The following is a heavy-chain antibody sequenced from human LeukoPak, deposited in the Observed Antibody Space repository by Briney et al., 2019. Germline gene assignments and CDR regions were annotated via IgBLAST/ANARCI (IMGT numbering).Heavy chain of an antibody. Sequence: PGGSLRLSCAASGFTFSSYGMHWVRQAPGKGLEWVAVISYDGSNKYYADSVKGRFTISRDNSKNTLYLQMNSLRAEDTAVYYCAKPHGFWSGYEPDFDYWGQGTLVTVSS. D-gene: IGHD3-3*01. CDR3: AKPHGFWSGYEPDFDY. J-gene: IGHJ4*02. CDR1: GFTFSSYG. CDR2: ISYDGSNK. V-gene: IGHV3-30*18.